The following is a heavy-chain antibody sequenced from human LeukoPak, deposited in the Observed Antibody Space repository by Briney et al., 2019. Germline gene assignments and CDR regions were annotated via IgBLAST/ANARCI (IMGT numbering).Heavy chain of an antibody. D-gene: IGHD4-23*01. CDR1: GFTFSSYA. CDR2: ISYDGSNK. J-gene: IGHJ4*02. V-gene: IGHV3-30-3*01. CDR3: ARDPGSGGNSYDY. Sequence: PGRSLRLSCAASGFTFSSYAMHWVRQAPGKGLEWVAVISYDGSNKYYADSVKGRFTISRDNSKNTLYLQMNSLRAEDTAVYYCARDPGSGGNSYDYWGQGTLVTFSS.